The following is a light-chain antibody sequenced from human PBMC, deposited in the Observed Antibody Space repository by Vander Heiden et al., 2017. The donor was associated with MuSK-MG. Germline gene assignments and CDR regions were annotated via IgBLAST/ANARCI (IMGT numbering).Light chain of an antibody. CDR3: QQSYSTPTIT. CDR2: AAS. V-gene: IGKV1-39*01. Sequence: DIQMTQSPSSLSASVGDRVTITCRASQSISSYLNWYQQKPGKAPKLLIYAASSLQSGVPSRFSGSGSGTDFTRTISSLQPEDFATCYCQQSYSTPTITFGQGTRLEIK. J-gene: IGKJ5*01. CDR1: QSISSY.